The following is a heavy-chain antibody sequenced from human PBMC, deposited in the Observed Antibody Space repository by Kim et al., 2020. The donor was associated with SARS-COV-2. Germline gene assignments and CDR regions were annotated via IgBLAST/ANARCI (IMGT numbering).Heavy chain of an antibody. J-gene: IGHJ4*02. CDR3: AKGGLTNNIILDY. Sequence: YADAVEGRFTISRYASRNTLYLQMSSLRVEDTALYYCAKGGLTNNIILDYWGQGTLVTVSS. D-gene: IGHD2-8*01. V-gene: IGHV3-23*01.